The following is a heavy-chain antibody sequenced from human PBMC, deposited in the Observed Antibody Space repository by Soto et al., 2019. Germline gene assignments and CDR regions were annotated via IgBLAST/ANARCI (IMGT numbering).Heavy chain of an antibody. CDR2: IYHSGST. J-gene: IGHJ6*02. Sequence: SETLSLTCAVSGYSISSGYYWGWIRQPPGKGLEWIGSIYHSGSTYYNPSLKSRVTISVDTSKNQFSLKLSSVTAADTAVYYCARAIGGLHPTPKPYYYGMDVWGQGTTVTVSS. D-gene: IGHD4-4*01. CDR3: ARAIGGLHPTPKPYYYGMDV. CDR1: GYSISSGYY. V-gene: IGHV4-38-2*01.